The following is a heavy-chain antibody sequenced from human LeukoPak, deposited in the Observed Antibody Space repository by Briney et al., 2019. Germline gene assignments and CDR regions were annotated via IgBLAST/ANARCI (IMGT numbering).Heavy chain of an antibody. J-gene: IGHJ4*02. CDR3: AKDGCSSTSCYGAFVY. D-gene: IGHD2-2*01. CDR1: GFTFSSYG. CDR2: ISYDGSNK. V-gene: IGHV3-30*18. Sequence: PGRSLRLSCAASGFTFSSYGMHWVRQAPGKGLEWVAVISYDGSNKYYADSVKGRFTISRDNSKNTLYLQMNSLRAEDTAVYYCAKDGCSSTSCYGAFVYWGQGTLVTVSS.